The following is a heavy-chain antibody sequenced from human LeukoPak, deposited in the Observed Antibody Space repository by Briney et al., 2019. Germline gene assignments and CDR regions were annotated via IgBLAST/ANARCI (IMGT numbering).Heavy chain of an antibody. J-gene: IGHJ4*02. Sequence: PGGSPRLSCAASGFTFDDYAMHWVRQAPGKGLEWVSGISWYSGSIGYADSVKGRFTISRDNAKNSLYLQMNSLRAEDTALYYCAKDSLEYSSSSPFDYWGQGTLVTVSS. CDR3: AKDSLEYSSSSPFDY. V-gene: IGHV3-9*01. D-gene: IGHD6-6*01. CDR1: GFTFDDYA. CDR2: ISWYSGSI.